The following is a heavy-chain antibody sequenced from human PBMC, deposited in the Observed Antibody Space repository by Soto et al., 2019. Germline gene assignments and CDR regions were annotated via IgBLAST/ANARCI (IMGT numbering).Heavy chain of an antibody. CDR1: GYTFTCYG. Sequence: GASVKVSCKASGYTFTCYGICWVRQAPGQGLEWMGWISAYNGNTNYAQKLQGRVTMTTDTSTSTAYMELRSLRSDDTAVYYCAGQNGYSSGWYWFDPWGQGTLVTVSS. V-gene: IGHV1-18*01. CDR3: AGQNGYSSGWYWFDP. J-gene: IGHJ5*02. D-gene: IGHD6-19*01. CDR2: ISAYNGNT.